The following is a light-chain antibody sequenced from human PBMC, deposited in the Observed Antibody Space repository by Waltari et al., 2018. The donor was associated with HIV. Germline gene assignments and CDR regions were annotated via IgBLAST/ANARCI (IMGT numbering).Light chain of an antibody. CDR3: MQDLHTPMT. J-gene: IGKJ5*01. V-gene: IGKV2-28*01. CDR1: QTLLHKNGKNY. Sequence: DVLLTPSPAFLASTPGESAAISCKSNQTLLHKNGKNYLGWYVKRSGQTPQLLMYMSSNLAAGVPVRFSGSGSGTDFTLKISRVEAEDVGLYYCMQDLHTPMTFGQGTRLEI. CDR2: MSS.